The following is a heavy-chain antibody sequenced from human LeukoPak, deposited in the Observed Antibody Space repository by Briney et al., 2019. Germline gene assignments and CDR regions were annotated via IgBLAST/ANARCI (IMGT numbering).Heavy chain of an antibody. J-gene: IGHJ4*02. CDR3: ARGGYSGYDFDY. CDR2: IKQDGSEK. CDR1: GFTFTNYW. V-gene: IGHV3-7*04. Sequence: GGSLRLSCAASGFTFTNYWMSWVRQAPGKGLEWVANIKQDGSEKLYVDSVKGRFTISRDNAKNSLYLQMNSLRAEDTAVYYCARGGYSGYDFDYWGQGTLVTVSS. D-gene: IGHD5-12*01.